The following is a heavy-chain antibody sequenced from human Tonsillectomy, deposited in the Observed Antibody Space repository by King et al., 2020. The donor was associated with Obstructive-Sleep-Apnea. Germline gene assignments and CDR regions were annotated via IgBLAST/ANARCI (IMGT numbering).Heavy chain of an antibody. J-gene: IGHJ6*02. V-gene: IGHV5-10-1*03. CDR1: GYSFTSYW. CDR2: IDPSDSYT. D-gene: IGHD3-10*01. Sequence: QLVQSGAEMKKPGESLRISCKGSGYSFTSYWINWVRQMPGKGLEWMGRIDPSDSYTNYSPSFQGHVTISTDKSISTAYLQWSSLKASDTAMYYCARHNYGSGSYSGYYYYGMDVWGQGTTVTVSS. CDR3: ARHNYGSGSYSGYYYYGMDV.